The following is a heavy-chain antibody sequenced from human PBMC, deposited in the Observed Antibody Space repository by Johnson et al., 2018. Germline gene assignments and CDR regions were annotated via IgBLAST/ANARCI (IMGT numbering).Heavy chain of an antibody. D-gene: IGHD3-22*01. CDR2: ISSSSRYI. Sequence: VQLVQSGGGVVKPGGSLRLSCAASGFTFSDYYMNWVRQAPGKGLEWVSSISSSSRYIYYADSVKGRFTISRDNAKNSLYLQMKSLRAEDTAVYYCARDNLYDYDSSAYYFGGYFQHWGQGTLVTVSS. CDR1: GFTFSDYY. CDR3: ARDNLYDYDSSAYYFGGYFQH. V-gene: IGHV3-21*01. J-gene: IGHJ1*01.